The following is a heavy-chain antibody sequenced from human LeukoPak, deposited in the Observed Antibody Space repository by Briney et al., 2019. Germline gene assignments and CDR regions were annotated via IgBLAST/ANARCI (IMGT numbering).Heavy chain of an antibody. Sequence: GGSLRLSCAGSGFSFNNYLMHWVRQAPGKGLVWVSRINTDGSHSMYADSVKGRFSISRDNTKNTLYLQMNSLRAEDTAVYYCTRDLNGDPYYYLDVWAKGPRSPSP. D-gene: IGHD4-17*01. V-gene: IGHV3-74*03. J-gene: IGHJ6*03. CDR2: INTDGSHS. CDR1: GFSFNNYL. CDR3: TRDLNGDPYYYLDV.